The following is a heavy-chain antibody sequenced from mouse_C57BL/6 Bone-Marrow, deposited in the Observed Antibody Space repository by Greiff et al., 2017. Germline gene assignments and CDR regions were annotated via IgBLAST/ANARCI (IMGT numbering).Heavy chain of an antibody. V-gene: IGHV1-85*01. CDR2: IYPRDGST. D-gene: IGHD2-4*01. CDR1: GYTFTSYD. CDR3: TRPYDYDFDY. J-gene: IGHJ2*01. Sequence: QVQLQQSGPELVKPGASVKLSCKASGYTFTSYDINWVKQRPGQGLEWIGWIYPRDGSTKYTEKFKGKATLTVDTSSSTAYMELHSLTSEDSAVYCWTRPYDYDFDYWGQGTTLTVSS.